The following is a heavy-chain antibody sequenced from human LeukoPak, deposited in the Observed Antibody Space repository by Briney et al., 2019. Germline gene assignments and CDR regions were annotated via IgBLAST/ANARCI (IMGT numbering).Heavy chain of an antibody. D-gene: IGHD3-10*01. Sequence: GGSLRLSCAASGFTFSSYAMSWVRQAPGERLEWVSAITDSAGSTYHADSVKGRFTISRDNSKNTLYLQMNSLRAEDTAVYYCAKGSSGSRPYYFHYWGQGTLVTVSS. CDR1: GFTFSSYA. J-gene: IGHJ4*02. V-gene: IGHV3-23*01. CDR3: AKGSSGSRPYYFHY. CDR2: ITDSAGST.